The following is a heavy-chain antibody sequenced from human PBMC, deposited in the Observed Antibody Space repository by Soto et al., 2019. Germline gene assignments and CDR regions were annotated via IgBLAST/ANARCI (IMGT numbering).Heavy chain of an antibody. CDR3: ARHDWLDP. Sequence: PGGSLRLSCAASGFTFSDYYMSWIRQTPGKGLEWLSYISTSGDTIYYADSVRGRFTISKDNSMNTVYLQMNSLRVEDTAVYFCARHDWLDPWGQGTLVTVSS. CDR2: ISTSGDTI. CDR1: GFTFSDYY. V-gene: IGHV3-11*01. J-gene: IGHJ5*02.